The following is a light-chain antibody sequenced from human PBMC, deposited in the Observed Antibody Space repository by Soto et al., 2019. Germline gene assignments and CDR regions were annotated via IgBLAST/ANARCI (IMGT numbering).Light chain of an antibody. CDR2: DTS. V-gene: IGKV3-15*01. Sequence: EIVLTQSPATLSLSPGERATLSCRASQSVSSNLAWYQQKPGQAPRLLIYDTSNRATGIPARFSGSGSGTEFTLTISSLQSEDFAVYYCQQYNDWLTFGGGTKVDIK. CDR1: QSVSSN. CDR3: QQYNDWLT. J-gene: IGKJ4*01.